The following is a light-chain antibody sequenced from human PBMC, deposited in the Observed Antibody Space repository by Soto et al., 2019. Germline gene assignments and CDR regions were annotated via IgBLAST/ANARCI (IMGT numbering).Light chain of an antibody. CDR2: EVS. CDR1: SRDVGGYNY. V-gene: IGLV2-14*01. J-gene: IGLJ1*01. Sequence: QSVLTQPASVSGSPGRSITISCSGTSRDVGGYNYVSWYQQHPGKAPKLIIYEVSNRPSGISNRFSGSKSADTASLTISELQAEDEADYYSSSYTPNTALDPVFGTRTKVTVL. CDR3: SSYTPNTALDPV.